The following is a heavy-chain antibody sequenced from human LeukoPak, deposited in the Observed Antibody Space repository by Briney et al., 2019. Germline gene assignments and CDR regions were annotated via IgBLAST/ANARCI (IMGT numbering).Heavy chain of an antibody. J-gene: IGHJ4*02. D-gene: IGHD2-2*01. Sequence: PSETLSLTCTVSGGSISSYYWSWIRQPPGQGLEWIGYIYYSGSTNFNPSLKSRVTISVDTSKNQFSLKLSSVTAADTAVYYCARGGSEYQLLSYFDYWGQGTLVTVSS. CDR2: IYYSGST. V-gene: IGHV4-59*01. CDR3: ARGGSEYQLLSYFDY. CDR1: GGSISSYY.